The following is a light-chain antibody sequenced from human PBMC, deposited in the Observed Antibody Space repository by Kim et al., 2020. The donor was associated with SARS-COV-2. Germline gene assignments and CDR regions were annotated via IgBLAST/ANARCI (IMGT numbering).Light chain of an antibody. Sequence: TVTISCTSSSGSIASNYVQWYPQRPGSAPTTVIYEDNQRPSGVPDRFSGSIDSSSNSASLTISGLKTEDEADYYCQSYDSSNRWVFGGGTQLTVL. V-gene: IGLV6-57*02. CDR1: SGSIASNY. J-gene: IGLJ3*02. CDR3: QSYDSSNRWV. CDR2: EDN.